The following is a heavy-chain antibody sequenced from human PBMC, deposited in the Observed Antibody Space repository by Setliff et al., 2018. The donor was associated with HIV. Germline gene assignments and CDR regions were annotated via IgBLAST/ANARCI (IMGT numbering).Heavy chain of an antibody. D-gene: IGHD2-15*01. CDR1: GYSFSTNG. J-gene: IGHJ4*01. CDR3: ARDPPVVVRHLFDL. V-gene: IGHV1-18*01. CDR2: ISAYNGNT. Sequence: ASVKVSCKASGYSFSTNGISWVRQAPGQGLEWMGWISAYNGNTNYAQKFQGRVTMTTDTSTSTASMELRSLTSDDTAVYYCARDPPVVVRHLFDLWGQGTLVTV.